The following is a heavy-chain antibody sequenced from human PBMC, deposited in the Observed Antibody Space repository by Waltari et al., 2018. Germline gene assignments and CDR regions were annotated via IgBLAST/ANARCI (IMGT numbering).Heavy chain of an antibody. CDR1: GFTFATYG. J-gene: IGHJ4*02. CDR3: ARRFDS. Sequence: EVQLVESGGGLVQPGGSLRLSCAASGFTFATYGMNWVRQATGKGLEWVSYITNRGSGMYYADSGRGRFTISRDNAKNSLYLQMNSLRAEDTAVYYCARRFDSWGQGTLVTVSS. CDR2: ITNRGSGM. V-gene: IGHV3-48*01.